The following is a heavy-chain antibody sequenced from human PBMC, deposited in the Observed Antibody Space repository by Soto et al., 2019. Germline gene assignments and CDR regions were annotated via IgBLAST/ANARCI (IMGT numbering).Heavy chain of an antibody. CDR1: GGTFSSYT. Sequence: QVQLVQSGAEVKKPGSSVKVSCKASGGTFSSYTISWVRQAPGQGLEWMGRIIPILGIANYAQKFQGRVKITADKSTRTAYMELSSLRSEDTAVYYCARSSGYDIAFDVWGKGTMVTVSS. CDR2: IIPILGIA. J-gene: IGHJ3*01. D-gene: IGHD5-12*01. CDR3: ARSSGYDIAFDV. V-gene: IGHV1-69*02.